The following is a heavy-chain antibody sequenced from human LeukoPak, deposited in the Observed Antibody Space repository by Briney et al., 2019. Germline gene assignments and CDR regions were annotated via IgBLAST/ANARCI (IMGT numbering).Heavy chain of an antibody. CDR3: ASSPRRSYYDSSGYYGIEYFQH. Sequence: PSETLSLTCAVYGGSFSGYYWSWIRQPAGKGLEWIGEINPSGSTNYNPSLKSRVTISVDTSKTQFSLKLSSVTAADTAVYYCASSPRRSYYDSSGYYGIEYFQHWGQGTLITVSS. CDR2: INPSGST. D-gene: IGHD3-22*01. J-gene: IGHJ1*01. CDR1: GGSFSGYY. V-gene: IGHV4-34*01.